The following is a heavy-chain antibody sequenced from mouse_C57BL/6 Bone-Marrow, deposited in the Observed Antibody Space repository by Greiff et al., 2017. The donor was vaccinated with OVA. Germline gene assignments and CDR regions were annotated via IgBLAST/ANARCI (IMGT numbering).Heavy chain of an antibody. CDR1: GYTFTSYG. CDR3: ARYYGSSLDY. CDR2: IYPRSGNT. V-gene: IGHV1-81*01. Sequence: QVQLKESGAELARPGASVKLSCKASGYTFTSYGISWVKQRTGQGLEWIGEIYPRSGNTYYNEKFKGKATLTADKSSSTAYMELRSLTSEDSAVYFCARYYGSSLDYWGQGTTLTVSS. J-gene: IGHJ2*01. D-gene: IGHD1-1*01.